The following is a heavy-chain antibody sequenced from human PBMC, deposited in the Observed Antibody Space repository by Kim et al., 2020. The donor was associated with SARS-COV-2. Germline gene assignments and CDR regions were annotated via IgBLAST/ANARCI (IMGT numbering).Heavy chain of an antibody. V-gene: IGHV4-31*02. CDR3: ARTSTDTTYFFDY. D-gene: IGHD1-1*01. Sequence: SNPSLKTRITTSVDTSTNQFSLNLSSVTAADTAVYYCARTSTDTTYFFDYWGQGALVTVSS. J-gene: IGHJ4*02.